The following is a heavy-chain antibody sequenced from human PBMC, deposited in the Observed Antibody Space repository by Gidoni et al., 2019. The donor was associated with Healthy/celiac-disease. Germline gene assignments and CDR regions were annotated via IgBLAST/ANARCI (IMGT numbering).Heavy chain of an antibody. V-gene: IGHV1-2*04. Sequence: QVQLVQSGAEVKKPGASVKVSCKASGYTFTGYYMHWVRQAPGQGLEWMGWINPNSGGTNYAQKFQGWVTMTRDTSISTAYMELSRLRSDDTAVYYCARAGPTYYDILTGYRRSTYFDYWGQGTLVTVSS. CDR2: INPNSGGT. CDR1: GYTFTGYY. CDR3: ARAGPTYYDILTGYRRSTYFDY. J-gene: IGHJ4*02. D-gene: IGHD3-9*01.